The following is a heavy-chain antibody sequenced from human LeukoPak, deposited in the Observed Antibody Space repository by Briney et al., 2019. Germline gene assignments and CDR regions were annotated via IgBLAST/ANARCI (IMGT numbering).Heavy chain of an antibody. J-gene: IGHJ4*02. CDR3: AKGEMGATDY. CDR2: ISPNTGGT. CDR1: GYTFTDYY. Sequence: ASVKVSFKASGYTFTDYYTHWVRQAPGQGLEWMGWISPNTGGTNFAQKFQGRVTMTRDTSISTAYMELSRLKSDDTAVYYCAKGEMGATDYWGQGTLVTVSS. V-gene: IGHV1-2*02. D-gene: IGHD1-26*01.